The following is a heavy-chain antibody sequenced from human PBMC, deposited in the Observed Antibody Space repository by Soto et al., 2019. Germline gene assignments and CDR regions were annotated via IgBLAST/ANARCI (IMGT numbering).Heavy chain of an antibody. CDR3: TTASIRGYSYGYYYYYYGMDV. J-gene: IGHJ6*02. V-gene: IGHV3-15*01. CDR1: GFTFSNAW. CDR2: IKRKTDGGTT. Sequence: EVQLVESGGGLVQPGGSLRLSCAASGFTFSNAWMSCVRQAPGKGREWVGGIKRKTDGGTTDYAAPVKGRFTISRDDSKNTLYLQMNSLKTEDTAVYYCTTASIRGYSYGYYYYYYGMDVWGQGTTVTVSS. D-gene: IGHD5-18*01.